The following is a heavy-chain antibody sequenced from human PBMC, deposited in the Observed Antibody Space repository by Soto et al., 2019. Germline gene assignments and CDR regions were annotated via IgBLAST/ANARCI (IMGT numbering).Heavy chain of an antibody. D-gene: IGHD3-22*01. Sequence: SETLSLTCAVYGGSFSCYYWSWIRQPPGKGLEWIGEINHSGSTNYNPSLKSRVTISVDTSKNQFSLKLSSVTAADTAVYYCASTMNIWGQGTMVTVSS. CDR2: INHSGST. V-gene: IGHV4-34*01. J-gene: IGHJ3*02. CDR1: GGSFSCYY. CDR3: ASTMNI.